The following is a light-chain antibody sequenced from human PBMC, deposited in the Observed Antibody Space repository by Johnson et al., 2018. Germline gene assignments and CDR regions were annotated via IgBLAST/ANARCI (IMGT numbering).Light chain of an antibody. J-gene: IGLJ1*01. CDR2: ENN. CDR1: SSNIGNNY. Sequence: QSVLTQPPSVSAAPGQKVTISCSGSSSNIGNNYVSWYQQLPGTAPKLLIYENNKRPSGIPDRLSGSKSGTSATLGITGLQTGAEADYYCGTWGSSLSAGNVVGTGTKVTVL. CDR3: GTWGSSLSAGNV. V-gene: IGLV1-51*02.